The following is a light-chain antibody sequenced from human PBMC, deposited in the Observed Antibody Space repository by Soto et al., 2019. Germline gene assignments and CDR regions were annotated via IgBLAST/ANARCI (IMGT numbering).Light chain of an antibody. CDR3: QQYDNSPFT. V-gene: IGKV3-20*01. CDR1: QTVNSR. Sequence: EIVLTQSPATLSSSPGERATLSCRASQTVNSRLAWYQHKPGQAPRLLIYHTSNGATGIPARFSGSGSGTDFTLTISRLEPEDFAVYYCQQYDNSPFTFGQGTRLEI. J-gene: IGKJ5*01. CDR2: HTS.